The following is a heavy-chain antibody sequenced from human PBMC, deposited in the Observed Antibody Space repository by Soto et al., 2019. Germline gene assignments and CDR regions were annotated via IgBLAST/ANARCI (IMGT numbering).Heavy chain of an antibody. CDR1: GYTFPRFV. V-gene: IGHV1-8*02. Sequence: ASVKVSWKHFGYTFPRFVINCVRRATGKGLEWMGWRNPNSGSTRSAQKFQGRACMTRDTSIRTAYRELSSLKSDDTAVYDCARGRGYSDGIDYWG. CDR3: ARGRGYSDGIDY. CDR2: RNPNSGST. J-gene: IGHJ4*01. D-gene: IGHD2-15*01.